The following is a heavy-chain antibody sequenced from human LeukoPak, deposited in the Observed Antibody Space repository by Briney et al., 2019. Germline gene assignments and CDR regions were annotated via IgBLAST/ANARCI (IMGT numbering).Heavy chain of an antibody. J-gene: IGHJ3*02. CDR3: ARGNTNKDYYGSGRLSGHAFDI. Sequence: SETLSLTCTVSGGSISSGGYYWSWIRQPPGKGLEWIGYIYHSGSTYYNPSLKSRVTISVDRSKNQFSLKLSSVTAADTAVYYCARGNTNKDYYGSGRLSGHAFDIWGQGTMVTVSS. CDR1: GGSISSGGYY. CDR2: IYHSGST. V-gene: IGHV4-30-2*01. D-gene: IGHD3-10*01.